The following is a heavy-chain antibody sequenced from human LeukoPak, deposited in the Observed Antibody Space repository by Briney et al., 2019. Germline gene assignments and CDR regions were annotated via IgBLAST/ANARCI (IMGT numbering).Heavy chain of an antibody. CDR1: GGSLTSYY. V-gene: IGHV4-59*08. J-gene: IGHJ4*02. D-gene: IGHD1-26*01. CDR2: IHYSGSN. Sequence: SETLSLTCSVSGGSLTSYYWSWIRQPPGKGLEWIGHIHYSGSNNYNPSLKSRVTIFVDKSKNQISLRLSSVTAADTAVYYCARHGTVSSGSYFDYWGQGTQVTLS. CDR3: ARHGTVSSGSYFDY.